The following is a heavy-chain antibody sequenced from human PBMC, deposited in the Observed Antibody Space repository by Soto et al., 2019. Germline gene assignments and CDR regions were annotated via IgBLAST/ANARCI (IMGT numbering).Heavy chain of an antibody. Sequence: SETLSLTCAVSGYSISSGYYWGWIRQPPGKGLEYIGSIYHLGTTYYNPPLKSRLTTSVDTSKNQYSLKLTSVTAADTAVYYCGRHRAPYSWFDPWGQGILVTVS. CDR3: GRHRAPYSWFDP. CDR2: IYHLGTT. CDR1: GYSISSGYY. V-gene: IGHV4-38-2*01. D-gene: IGHD2-21*01. J-gene: IGHJ5*02.